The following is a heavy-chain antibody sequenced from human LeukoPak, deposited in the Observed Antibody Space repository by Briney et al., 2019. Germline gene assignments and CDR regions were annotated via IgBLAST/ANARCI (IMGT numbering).Heavy chain of an antibody. Sequence: PGGSLRLSCAASGFTFSSCWMSWVRQAPGKGLEWVANIKQDGSEKYYVDSVKGRFTISRDNAKNSLYLQMNSLRAEDTAVYYCARDAGYSSGWYGRKMYYFDYWGQGTLVTVSS. CDR3: ARDAGYSSGWYGRKMYYFDY. J-gene: IGHJ4*02. CDR1: GFTFSSCW. V-gene: IGHV3-7*01. CDR2: IKQDGSEK. D-gene: IGHD6-19*01.